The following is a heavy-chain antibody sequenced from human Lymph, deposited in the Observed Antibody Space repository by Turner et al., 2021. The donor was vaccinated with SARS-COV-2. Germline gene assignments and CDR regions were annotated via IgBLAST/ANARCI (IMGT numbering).Heavy chain of an antibody. V-gene: IGHV3-21*01. Sequence: EVELVESGGGLVKPGGSLRLSGPASGFTFSPYSMNWVRQAPGKGLAWFSSISSSSSYIYYADSVKGRFTISRDDAKNSLYLQMNSLRAEDTAVYYCARDIPTTADYFDYWGQGTLVTVSS. CDR3: ARDIPTTADYFDY. D-gene: IGHD4-17*01. CDR2: ISSSSSYI. CDR1: GFTFSPYS. J-gene: IGHJ4*02.